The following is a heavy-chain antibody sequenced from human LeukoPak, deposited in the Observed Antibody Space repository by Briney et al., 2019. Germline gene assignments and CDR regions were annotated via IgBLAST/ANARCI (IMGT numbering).Heavy chain of an antibody. D-gene: IGHD3-22*01. CDR1: GGSISSYY. V-gene: IGHV4-34*01. Sequence: PSETLSLTCNVSGGSISSYYWSWIRQSPGKGLEWIGEINHSGSTNYNPSLKSRVTISVDTSKNQFSLNLSSVTAADTAVYYCARRRDSSALFYSYYYMDVWGKGTTVTISS. CDR2: INHSGST. CDR3: ARRRDSSALFYSYYYMDV. J-gene: IGHJ6*03.